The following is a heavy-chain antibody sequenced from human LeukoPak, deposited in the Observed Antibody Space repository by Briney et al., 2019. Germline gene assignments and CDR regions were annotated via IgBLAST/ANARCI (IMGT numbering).Heavy chain of an antibody. CDR3: ARGGIPHYYYYMDV. CDR1: GGTFSSYA. CDR2: IISIFGTA. D-gene: IGHD1-1*01. Sequence: GASVKVSCKASGGTFSSYAISWVRQAPGQGLEWMGGIISIFGTANYAQKFQGRVTITADKSTSTAYMELSSLRSEDTAVYYCARGGIPHYYYYMDVWGKGTTVTVSS. V-gene: IGHV1-69*06. J-gene: IGHJ6*03.